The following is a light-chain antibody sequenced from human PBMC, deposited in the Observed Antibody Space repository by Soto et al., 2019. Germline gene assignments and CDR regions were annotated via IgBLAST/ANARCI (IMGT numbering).Light chain of an antibody. Sequence: ESVLTQSPGTLSLSPGERATLSCIASQRFTTHLACYQQKPGQAPMLIIDGASSRATGVPDRITGSGSGTDFTLSISRLEPEDFAVYYCQQYGSSPPITFGQGTRLEIK. CDR1: QRFTTH. V-gene: IGKV3-20*01. CDR2: GAS. J-gene: IGKJ5*01. CDR3: QQYGSSPPIT.